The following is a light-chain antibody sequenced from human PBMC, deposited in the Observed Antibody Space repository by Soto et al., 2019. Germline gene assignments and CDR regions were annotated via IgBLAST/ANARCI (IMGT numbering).Light chain of an antibody. CDR3: QKCNSSPLT. CDR2: AAS. V-gene: IGKV1-27*01. Sequence: DIQMTQSPSSLSASVGDRVTITCRASQDISTYLAWYQQKPGTAPKLLIYAASTLQTGVPSRFSGSGSGTDFTLTISSMQPEDFATYYCQKCNSSPLTFGRGTKVEIK. CDR1: QDISTY. J-gene: IGKJ4*01.